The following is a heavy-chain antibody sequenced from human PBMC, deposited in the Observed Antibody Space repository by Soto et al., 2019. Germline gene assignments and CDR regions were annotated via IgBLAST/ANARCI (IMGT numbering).Heavy chain of an antibody. D-gene: IGHD3-22*01. CDR2: IYYSGST. CDR1: GGSVSSVSYY. V-gene: IGHV4-61*01. CDR3: ARSYYDSSGYPPEFDP. J-gene: IGHJ5*02. Sequence: SETLSLTCTVYGGSVSSVSYYWIWSRHPPGKGLEWIGYIYYSGSTNYNPSLESRVTISVDTSKNQFSLKLSSVTAADTAVYYCARSYYDSSGYPPEFDPWGQGTLVTVSS.